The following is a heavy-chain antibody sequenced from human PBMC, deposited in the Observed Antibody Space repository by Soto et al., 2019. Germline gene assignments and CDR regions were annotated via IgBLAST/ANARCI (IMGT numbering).Heavy chain of an antibody. V-gene: IGHV5-51*01. D-gene: IGHD6-6*01. CDR3: ARYAGDSSPYFLDY. Sequence: PGESLKISCRASGYRFTKYWIGWVRQMSGKGLECLGIIYPGDSDTRYSPSFQGQVTISADKSISTAYLQWSSLKASDTAMYNCARYAGDSSPYFLDYWGQG. CDR2: IYPGDSDT. CDR1: GYRFTKYW. J-gene: IGHJ4*02.